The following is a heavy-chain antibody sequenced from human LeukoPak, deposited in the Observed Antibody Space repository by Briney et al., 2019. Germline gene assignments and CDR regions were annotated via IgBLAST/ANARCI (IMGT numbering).Heavy chain of an antibody. J-gene: IGHJ6*02. CDR3: VKVQGTWYYYYAMDV. V-gene: IGHV3-64D*06. Sequence: PGGSLRLSCSASGFTFSSYAMHWVRQAPGKGLEYVSAISRDGNSTYSADSVRDRFTISRDNSKNTMYLQMRSLRAEDTAVYYCVKVQGTWYYYYAMDVWGQGTTVTVSS. CDR2: ISRDGNST. CDR1: GFTFSSYA.